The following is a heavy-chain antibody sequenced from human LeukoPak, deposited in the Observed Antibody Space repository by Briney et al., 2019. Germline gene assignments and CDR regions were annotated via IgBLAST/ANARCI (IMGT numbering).Heavy chain of an antibody. Sequence: GGSLRLSCAASGFTFSSYAMSWVRQAPGKGLEWVSAISGSGGSTYYADSVKGRFTISRDNSKNTLYLQMSSLRAEDTAVYYCARGEWRVVVENFDYWGQGTLVTVSS. CDR1: GFTFSSYA. CDR2: ISGSGGST. D-gene: IGHD3-22*01. J-gene: IGHJ4*02. V-gene: IGHV3-23*01. CDR3: ARGEWRVVVENFDY.